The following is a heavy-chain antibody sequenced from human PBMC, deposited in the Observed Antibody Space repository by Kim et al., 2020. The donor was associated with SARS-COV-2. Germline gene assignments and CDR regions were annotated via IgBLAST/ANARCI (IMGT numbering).Heavy chain of an antibody. CDR3: ARSKDGSGSYSTYYYGMDV. CDR1: GYSFTSYW. V-gene: IGHV5-51*01. CDR2: IYPGDSDT. J-gene: IGHJ6*02. Sequence: GESLKISCKGSGYSFTSYWIGWVRQMPGKGLEWMGIIYPGDSDTRYSPSFQGQVTISADKSISTAYLQWSSLKASDTAMYYCARSKDGSGSYSTYYYGMDVWGQGTTVTVSS. D-gene: IGHD3-10*01.